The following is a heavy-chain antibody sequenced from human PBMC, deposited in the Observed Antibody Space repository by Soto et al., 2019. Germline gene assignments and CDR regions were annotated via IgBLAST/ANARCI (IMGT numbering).Heavy chain of an antibody. J-gene: IGHJ4*02. Sequence: QVQLVPSGAEVKKPGASVKVSCKTSGYTFTSYGITWVRQAPGQGLEWMGWISGSTGKTNYAQRFQGSVTITTDTSTSTSYMELRSLRPDATAVYYCARDTGAGICAYWGQGTLVTVSS. CDR3: ARDTGAGICAY. CDR2: ISGSTGKT. D-gene: IGHD1-1*01. V-gene: IGHV1-18*01. CDR1: GYTFTSYG.